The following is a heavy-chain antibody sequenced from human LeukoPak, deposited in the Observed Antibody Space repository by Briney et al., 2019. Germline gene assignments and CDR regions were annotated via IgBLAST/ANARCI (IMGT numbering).Heavy chain of an antibody. D-gene: IGHD6-19*01. CDR1: GYTFTSYG. CDR3: AREVPEGQWLVPYYGMDV. Sequence: ASVKVSCKASGYTFTSYGISWVRQAPGQGLEWKGWISAYNGNTNYAQKLQGRVTMTTDTSTSTAYMELRSLRSDDTAVYYCAREVPEGQWLVPYYGMDVWGQGTTVTVSS. CDR2: ISAYNGNT. J-gene: IGHJ6*02. V-gene: IGHV1-18*01.